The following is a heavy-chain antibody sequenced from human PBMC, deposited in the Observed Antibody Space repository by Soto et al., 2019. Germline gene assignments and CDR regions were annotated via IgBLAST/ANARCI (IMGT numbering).Heavy chain of an antibody. CDR1: GFTFSSYA. V-gene: IGHV3-23*01. D-gene: IGHD2-15*01. J-gene: IGHJ4*02. CDR2: ISGSGGST. CDR3: AKLDCSGGSCHPGGFDY. Sequence: GGSLRLSCAASGFTFSSYAMSWVRQAPGKGLEWVSAISGSGGSTYYADSVKGRFTISRDNSKNTLYLQMNSLRAEDTAVYYCAKLDCSGGSCHPGGFDYWGQGTLLTVSS.